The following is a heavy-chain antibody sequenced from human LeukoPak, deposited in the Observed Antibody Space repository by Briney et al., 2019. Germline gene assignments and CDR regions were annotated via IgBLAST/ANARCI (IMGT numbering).Heavy chain of an antibody. CDR2: IYHSGST. J-gene: IGHJ5*02. V-gene: IGHV4-30-2*01. Sequence: PSQTLSHTCTVSGGSISSGGYYWSWIRQPPGKGLEWIGYIYHSGSTYYNPSLKSRVTISVDRSKNQFSLKLSSVTAADTAVYYCARGQLEPISPSFWWFDPWGQGTLVTVSS. CDR3: ARGQLEPISPSFWWFDP. CDR1: GGSISSGGYY. D-gene: IGHD1-1*01.